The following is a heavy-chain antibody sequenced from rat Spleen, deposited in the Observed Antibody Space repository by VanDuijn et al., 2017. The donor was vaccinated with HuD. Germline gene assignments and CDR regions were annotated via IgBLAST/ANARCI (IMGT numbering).Heavy chain of an antibody. J-gene: IGHJ4*01. D-gene: IGHD1-1*01. CDR1: GLTFSNYY. CDR3: GIHAGYYSGDYVLDA. Sequence: EVQLVESGGGLVQPGRSMKLSCAASGLTFSNYYMAWVRQAPAKGLEWVASITTSGGHTYYRDSVKGRFTVSRDNTKSTLYLQMDRLRSEDTATYYCGIHAGYYSGDYVLDAWGQGASVTVSS. V-gene: IGHV5-25*01. CDR2: ITTSGGHT.